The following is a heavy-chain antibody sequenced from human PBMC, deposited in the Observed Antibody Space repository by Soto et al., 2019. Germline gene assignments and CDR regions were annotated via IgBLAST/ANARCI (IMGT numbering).Heavy chain of an antibody. Sequence: QVQVVESGGGVVQPGKSLRLSCAASGFNFGNFAMHWVRQTPGGGLEWVAVISENGKTKYFGDSVKGRLTISRDNSRNTVDLKMNSLRPEDTAIYVCAKGRSGYYPLNIYFYMDAWGRGTKVAVSS. CDR3: AKGRSGYYPLNIYFYMDA. J-gene: IGHJ6*03. CDR1: GFNFGNFA. V-gene: IGHV3-30*04. CDR2: ISENGKTK. D-gene: IGHD3-3*01.